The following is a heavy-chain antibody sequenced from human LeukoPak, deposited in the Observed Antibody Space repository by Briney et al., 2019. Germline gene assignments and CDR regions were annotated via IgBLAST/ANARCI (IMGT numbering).Heavy chain of an antibody. V-gene: IGHV4-59*01. D-gene: IGHD1-26*01. CDR2: ILYTGST. CDR1: GGSFSGYY. CDR3: AINRVPGGT. J-gene: IGHJ5*02. Sequence: SETLSLTCAVYGGSFSGYYWSWIRQPPGKGLEWIGSILYTGSTNYSPSLKSRVTISLDTSKNQFSLKLSSVTAADTAVYHCAINRVPGGTWGQGTLVTVSS.